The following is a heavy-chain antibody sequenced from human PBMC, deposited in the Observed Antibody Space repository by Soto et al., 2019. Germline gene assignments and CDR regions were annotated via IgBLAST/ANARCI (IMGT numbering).Heavy chain of an antibody. D-gene: IGHD1-26*01. CDR3: ATTGMGLTLYYYYHGMDV. CDR1: GFTVSTNY. V-gene: IGHV3-66*01. CDR2: MFYGGST. J-gene: IGHJ6*02. Sequence: EVQLVESGGGLVQPGGSLRLSCAASGFTVSTNYMTWVRQAPGKGLEWVSVMFYGGSTYYAASVKGRFTISRDDSKTRRDVQLNSLRAEGAVVYDWATTGMGLTLYYYYHGMDVWGQGTTVTVSS.